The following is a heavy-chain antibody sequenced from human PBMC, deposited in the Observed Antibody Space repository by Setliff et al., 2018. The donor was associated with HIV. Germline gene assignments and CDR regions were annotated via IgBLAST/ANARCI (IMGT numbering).Heavy chain of an antibody. CDR1: GYAFTSDH. CDR3: ARVRGTTVTVLNDAFDI. V-gene: IGHV1-8*02. D-gene: IGHD4-17*01. CDR2: MNPNNGNT. Sequence: GASVKVSCKASGYAFTSDHMHWVRQATGQGLEWMGWMNPNNGNTGYAEKFQGRVTMTRDTSISTAYVELSSLRSDDTAVYYCARVRGTTVTVLNDAFDIWGQGTMVT. J-gene: IGHJ3*02.